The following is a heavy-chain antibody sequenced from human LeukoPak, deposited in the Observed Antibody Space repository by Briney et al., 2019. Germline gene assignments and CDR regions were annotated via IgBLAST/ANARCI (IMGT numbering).Heavy chain of an antibody. CDR3: AKGSYYYGSGSYFDY. V-gene: IGHV3-9*01. CDR1: GFTFDDYA. J-gene: IGHJ4*02. D-gene: IGHD3-10*01. Sequence: GGSLRLSCAASGFTFDDYAMHWVRQAPGKGLEWVSGISWNSGSIGYADSAKGRFTISRDNAKNSLYLQMNSLRAEDTAVYYCAKGSYYYGSGSYFDYWGQGTLVTVSS. CDR2: ISWNSGSI.